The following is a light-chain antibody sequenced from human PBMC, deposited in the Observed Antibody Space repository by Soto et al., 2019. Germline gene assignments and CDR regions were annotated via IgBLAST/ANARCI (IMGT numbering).Light chain of an antibody. Sequence: EIVMTQSPASLSVSPGDAATLSCRASHSVASNVAWYQQKPGQGPRLLIHGASTRAVGVPARFSGSGSGTDFTRTISRLQSEDFAVYYCQQYHNWPPQYTFGQGTKLQIK. CDR1: HSVASN. CDR2: GAS. J-gene: IGKJ2*01. CDR3: QQYHNWPPQYT. V-gene: IGKV3-15*01.